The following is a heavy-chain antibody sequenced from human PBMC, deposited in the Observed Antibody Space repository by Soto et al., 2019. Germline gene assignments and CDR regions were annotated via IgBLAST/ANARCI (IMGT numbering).Heavy chain of an antibody. CDR2: IYPGDSDT. J-gene: IGHJ3*02. Sequence: PGESLKISCKDSGYSFTSYWIGWVRQMPGKGLEWMGIIYPGDSDTRYSPSFQGQVTISADKSISTAYLQWSSLKASDTAMYYCARTVDTAMVFGGLGAFDIWGQGTMVTVSS. CDR1: GYSFTSYW. D-gene: IGHD5-18*01. CDR3: ARTVDTAMVFGGLGAFDI. V-gene: IGHV5-51*03.